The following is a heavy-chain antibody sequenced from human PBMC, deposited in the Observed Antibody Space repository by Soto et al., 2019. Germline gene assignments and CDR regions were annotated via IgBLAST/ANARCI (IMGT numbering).Heavy chain of an antibody. J-gene: IGHJ5*02. CDR1: GSSVSTSGVG. V-gene: IGHV2-5*02. CDR2: IYWDDDT. Sequence: QITLRESGPTLVKPTQTLTLTCAVSGSSVSTSGVGVGWIRPPPGKALEWLALIYWDDDTRYSPSLTNRLTITKDTSKNQVVLTMTNMDPVDTATYYCAHIRVITYYGSGYFDPWGQGTLVTVSS. D-gene: IGHD3-10*01. CDR3: AHIRVITYYGSGYFDP.